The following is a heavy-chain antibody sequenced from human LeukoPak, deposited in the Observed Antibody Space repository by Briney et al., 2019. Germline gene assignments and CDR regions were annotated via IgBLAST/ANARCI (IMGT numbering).Heavy chain of an antibody. CDR3: AREGLQWLARAFDY. CDR1: GGSFSGYY. D-gene: IGHD6-19*01. V-gene: IGHV4-34*01. Sequence: SETLSLTCAVYGGSFSGYYWSWIRQPPGKGLEGIREINHSGSANYNPSLKSRVTISVDTSKNQFSLKLSSVTAADTAVYYCAREGLQWLARAFDYWGQGTLVTVSS. J-gene: IGHJ4*02. CDR2: INHSGSA.